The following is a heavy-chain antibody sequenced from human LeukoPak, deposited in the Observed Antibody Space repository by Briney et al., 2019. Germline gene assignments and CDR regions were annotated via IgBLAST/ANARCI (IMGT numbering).Heavy chain of an antibody. J-gene: IGHJ6*02. D-gene: IGHD2-15*01. Sequence: GGSLRLSCAASGFTFSSYSMNWVRQAPGKGLGWVSSISSSSSYIYYADSVKGRFTISRDNAKNSLYLQMNSLRAEDTAVYYCARELLGDYYYGMDVWGQGTTVTVSS. CDR3: ARELLGDYYYGMDV. CDR1: GFTFSSYS. V-gene: IGHV3-21*01. CDR2: ISSSSSYI.